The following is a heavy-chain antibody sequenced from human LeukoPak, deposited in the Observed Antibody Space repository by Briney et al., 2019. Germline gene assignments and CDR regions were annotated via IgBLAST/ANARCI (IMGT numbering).Heavy chain of an antibody. CDR3: ARKTMVRGGEYYYGMDV. J-gene: IGHJ6*04. Sequence: SVKVSCKVSGGTFSSYAISWVRQAPGQGLEWMGGIIPIFGTANYAQKFQGRVTITADESTSTAYMELSSLRSEDTAVYYCARKTMVRGGEYYYGMDVWGKGTTVTVSS. CDR2: IIPIFGTA. V-gene: IGHV1-69*01. D-gene: IGHD3-10*01. CDR1: GGTFSSYA.